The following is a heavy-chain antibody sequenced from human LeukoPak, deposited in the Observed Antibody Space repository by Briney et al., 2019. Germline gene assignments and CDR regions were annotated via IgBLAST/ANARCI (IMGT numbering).Heavy chain of an antibody. CDR2: INTDGTVT. CDR3: ATKQWLAPPPDS. Sequence: GGSLRLSCAASGFTFSKYWMLWVRHAPGKGLESVSRINTDGTVTTYTDSVKGRFTVSRDNADNTMFLQINSVRDEDTAVYYCATKQWLAPPPDSWGQGTPVTVSS. J-gene: IGHJ4*02. V-gene: IGHV3-74*01. CDR1: GFTFSKYW. D-gene: IGHD6-19*01.